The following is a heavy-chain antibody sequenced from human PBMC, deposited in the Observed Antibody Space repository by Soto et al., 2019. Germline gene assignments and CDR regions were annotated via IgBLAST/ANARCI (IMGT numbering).Heavy chain of an antibody. CDR3: AKDEVPIVVVPDAMPGVPPDY. D-gene: IGHD2-2*01. CDR2: ISYDGSNK. Sequence: QVQLVESGGGVVQPGRSLRLSCAASGFTFSGYGMHWVRQAPGKGLEWVAVISYDGSNKYYADSVKGRFTISRDNSKNTLYLQMNSLRAEDTAVYYCAKDEVPIVVVPDAMPGVPPDYWGQGTLVTVSS. V-gene: IGHV3-30*18. CDR1: GFTFSGYG. J-gene: IGHJ4*02.